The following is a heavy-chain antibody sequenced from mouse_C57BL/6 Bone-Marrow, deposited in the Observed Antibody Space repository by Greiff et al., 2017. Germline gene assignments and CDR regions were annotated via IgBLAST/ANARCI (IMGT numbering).Heavy chain of an antibody. CDR1: GYTFTSYW. CDR3: ARWLPYWYFDV. V-gene: IGHV1-7*01. Sequence: QVQLQQSGAELAKPGASVTLSCKASGYTFTSYWMHWVNQRPGQGLEWIGYINPSSGYTKYNQKFKDKATLTADKSASTAYMQRSSLTYEDSAVXYSARWLPYWYFDVWGTGTTVTVSS. CDR2: INPSSGYT. D-gene: IGHD2-2*01. J-gene: IGHJ1*03.